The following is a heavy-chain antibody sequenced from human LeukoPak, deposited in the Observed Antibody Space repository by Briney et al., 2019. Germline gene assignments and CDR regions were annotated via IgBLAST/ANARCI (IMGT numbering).Heavy chain of an antibody. CDR3: AKALEQETVIALDS. Sequence: GGSLRLSCAASGFTFSTYAMSWVRQAPGKGLEWVSAISGSGGSTYYADSVKGRCTISRDNSKNTLYLQMNSLRAEDTSIYFCAKALEQETVIALDSWGQGTLVTVSS. D-gene: IGHD6-13*01. CDR2: ISGSGGST. CDR1: GFTFSTYA. V-gene: IGHV3-23*01. J-gene: IGHJ4*02.